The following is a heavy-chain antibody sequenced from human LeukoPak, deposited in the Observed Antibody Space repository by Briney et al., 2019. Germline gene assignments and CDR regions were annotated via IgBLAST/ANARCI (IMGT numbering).Heavy chain of an antibody. V-gene: IGHV4-59*01. CDR3: ARDKRGPILY. CDR2: IYYSGST. CDR1: GGSISSYY. Sequence: SETLSLTCTVSGGSISSYYWSWIRQPPGKGLEWIGYIYYSGSTNYNPSLKSRVTISVDTSKNQFSLKLSSVTAADTAVYYCARDKRGPILYWGQGTLVTASS. D-gene: IGHD5-12*01. J-gene: IGHJ4*02.